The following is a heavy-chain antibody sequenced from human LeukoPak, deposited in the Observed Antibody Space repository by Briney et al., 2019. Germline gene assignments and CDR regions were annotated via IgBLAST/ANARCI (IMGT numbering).Heavy chain of an antibody. V-gene: IGHV4-59*01. CDR2: IYYSGST. J-gene: IGHJ2*01. D-gene: IGHD6-13*01. Sequence: SETLSLTCTVSGGSISSYYWSWIRQPPGKGLEWIGYIYYSGSTNYNPSLKSRVTISVDTSKNQFSLKLSSVTAADTAVYYCARAQYSSSWYGANFDLWGRGTLVTVSS. CDR3: ARAQYSSSWYGANFDL. CDR1: GGSISSYY.